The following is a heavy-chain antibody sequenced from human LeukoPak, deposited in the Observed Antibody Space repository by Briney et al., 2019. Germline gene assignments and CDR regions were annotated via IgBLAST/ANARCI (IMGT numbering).Heavy chain of an antibody. Sequence: ASVKVSCKASGYTFTSYDINWVPQATGQGLEWMGWMNPNSGNTGYAQKFQSKATMTRSTSISTAYMELSSLRAEDTAVYYCARGYSSGWTAYRTGMYVWGQGTTVTVSS. D-gene: IGHD6-19*01. CDR2: MNPNSGNT. V-gene: IGHV1-8*01. CDR3: ARGYSSGWTAYRTGMYV. CDR1: GYTFTSYD. J-gene: IGHJ6*02.